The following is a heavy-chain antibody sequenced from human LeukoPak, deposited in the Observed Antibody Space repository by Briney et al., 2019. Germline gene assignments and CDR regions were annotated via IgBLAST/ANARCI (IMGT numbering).Heavy chain of an antibody. J-gene: IGHJ4*02. Sequence: SGGFLRLSCAASGFTVSSNYMSWVRQAPGKGLEWVSVIYSGGSTYYADSVKGRFTISRDNSKNTLYLQMNSLRAEDTAVYYCARDALYSSGWYAFDYWGQGTLVTVSS. CDR3: ARDALYSSGWYAFDY. D-gene: IGHD6-19*01. CDR1: GFTVSSNY. V-gene: IGHV3-66*01. CDR2: IYSGGST.